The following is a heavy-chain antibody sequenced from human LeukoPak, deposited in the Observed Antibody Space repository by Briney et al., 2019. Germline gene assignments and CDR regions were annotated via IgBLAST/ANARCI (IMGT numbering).Heavy chain of an antibody. J-gene: IGHJ4*02. CDR3: ARDWGGGTHNY. V-gene: IGHV3-48*03. CDR2: ISNSGSTI. D-gene: IGHD3-10*01. Sequence: PGGSLRLSCAASGFTFSSYEMNWVRQAPGKGLEWVSYISNSGSTIYHADSVKGRFTISRDNAKNSLYLQMNSLRAKDTAVYYCARDWGGGTHNYWGQGTVITVSA. CDR1: GFTFSSYE.